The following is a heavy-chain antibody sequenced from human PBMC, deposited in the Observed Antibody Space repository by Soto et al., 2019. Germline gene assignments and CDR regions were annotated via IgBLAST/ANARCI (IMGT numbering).Heavy chain of an antibody. V-gene: IGHV4-59*01. CDR3: ARIGGYHGPLDY. CDR1: GVSISSYF. J-gene: IGHJ4*02. Sequence: PSETLSLTCSVSGVSISSYFWSWIRQPPGRGLEWIGYTYHRGSTNYSPSPKSRVAISLDTSENQFSLKVNSVTAADTAVYYCARIGGYHGPLDYWGQGTPVTVSS. D-gene: IGHD3-16*02. CDR2: TYHRGST.